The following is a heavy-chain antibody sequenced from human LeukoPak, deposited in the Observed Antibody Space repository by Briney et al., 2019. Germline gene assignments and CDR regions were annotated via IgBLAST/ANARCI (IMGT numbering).Heavy chain of an antibody. V-gene: IGHV3-48*02. CDR2: ISSSSSTI. CDR3: ARVGPLWFGELFTPLPYYYYYGMDV. J-gene: IGHJ6*02. CDR1: GFTFSSYS. Sequence: PGGSLRLSCAASGFTFSSYSMNWVRQAPGKGLEWVSYISSSSSTIYYADSVKGRFTISRDNAKNSLYLQMNSLRDEDTAVYYCARVGPLWFGELFTPLPYYYYYGMDVWGRGTTVTVSS. D-gene: IGHD3-10*01.